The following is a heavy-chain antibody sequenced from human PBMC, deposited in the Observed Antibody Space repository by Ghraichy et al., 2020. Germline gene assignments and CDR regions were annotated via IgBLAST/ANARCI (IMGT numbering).Heavy chain of an antibody. CDR2: IRNKANGHTT. CDR3: ARGEVESRAYAIFDY. J-gene: IGHJ4*02. CDR1: GFTFSDHY. Sequence: GGSLRLSCAASGFTFSDHYMDWVRQAPGRGLEWVGRIRNKANGHTTEYAASVKGRFTVSRDDSKNSLYLQMNSLKTEDTAVYFCARGEVESRAYAIFDYWGQGTLVTVSS. D-gene: IGHD3-3*01. V-gene: IGHV3-72*01.